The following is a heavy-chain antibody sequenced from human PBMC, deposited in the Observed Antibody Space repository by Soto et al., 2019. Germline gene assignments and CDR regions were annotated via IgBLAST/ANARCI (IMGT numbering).Heavy chain of an antibody. V-gene: IGHV4-59*08. CDR1: GGSIRDYY. D-gene: IGHD3-22*01. J-gene: IGHJ4*02. CDR3: ARLGGYYQAFDS. CDR2: IYYTGTT. Sequence: QVQLQESGPGLVKPSETLSLTCTVSGGSIRDYYWGWIRQSPGKGLEWIGYIYYTGTTKSNPSLRSRVSISVDSSTNPCSLKLYSVTAADTAVYYCARLGGYYQAFDSWGQGTLVTVSS.